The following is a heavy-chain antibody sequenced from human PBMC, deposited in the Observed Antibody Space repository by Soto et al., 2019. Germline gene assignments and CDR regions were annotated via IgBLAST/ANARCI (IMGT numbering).Heavy chain of an antibody. CDR2: IYSDNNT. CDR3: ARHYSAMGV. Sequence: EVQLVETGGDLIQPGGSLRLSCAASGFTVSSDSMTWVRQAPGKGLEWISIIYSDNNTDYADSVKGRFSISGDTSKNILYLQMNSLSAEDTAEYYCARHYSAMGVWGQGTTVTVSS. J-gene: IGHJ6*02. CDR1: GFTVSSDS. V-gene: IGHV3-53*02.